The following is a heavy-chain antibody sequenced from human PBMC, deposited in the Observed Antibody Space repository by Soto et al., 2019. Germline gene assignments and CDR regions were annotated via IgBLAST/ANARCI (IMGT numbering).Heavy chain of an antibody. D-gene: IGHD3-22*01. J-gene: IGHJ4*02. CDR3: AKDGNTMIVVVITSFDY. V-gene: IGHV3-23*01. CDR2: ISGSGGST. Sequence: GGSLRLSCAASGFTFSSYAMSWVRQAPGKGLEWVSAISGSGGSTYYADYVKGRFTISRDNSKNTLYQQMNNLRAEDTAVYFCAKDGNTMIVVVITSFDYWGQGTLVTVSS. CDR1: GFTFSSYA.